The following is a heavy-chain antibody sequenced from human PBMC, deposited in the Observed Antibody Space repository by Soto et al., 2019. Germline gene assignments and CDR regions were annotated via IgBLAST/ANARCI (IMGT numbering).Heavy chain of an antibody. Sequence: PSETLSLTCTVSSGSISVTNVFCGWVRQPRGKGLEWIGNLDYSVTAYFSPSLATRVTFHVDTSKNQFSLTLYSVTAADTAVYYCARGEVGLFGDVHASYWGQGTMVTVSS. D-gene: IGHD3-10*02. CDR2: LDYSVTA. J-gene: IGHJ4*02. CDR3: ARGEVGLFGDVHASY. V-gene: IGHV4-39*02. CDR1: SGSISVTNVF.